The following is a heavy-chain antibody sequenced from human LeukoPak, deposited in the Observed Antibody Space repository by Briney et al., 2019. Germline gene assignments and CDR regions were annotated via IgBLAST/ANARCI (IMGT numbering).Heavy chain of an antibody. Sequence: GGSLRLSCAASGFTFITYGIHWVRQAPGKGLEWVAVISYGDGRAKFYADSVKGRFTISRDNSKNTLYLQMNSLRAEDTAVYYCAKGYCSSTSCFARPHSWGQGTLVTVSS. CDR1: GFTFITYG. J-gene: IGHJ4*02. CDR2: ISYGDGRAK. CDR3: AKGYCSSTSCFARPHS. D-gene: IGHD2-2*01. V-gene: IGHV3-30*18.